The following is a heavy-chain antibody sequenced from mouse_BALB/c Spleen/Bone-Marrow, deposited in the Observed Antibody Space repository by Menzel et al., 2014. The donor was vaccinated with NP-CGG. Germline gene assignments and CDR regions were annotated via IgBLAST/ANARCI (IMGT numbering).Heavy chain of an antibody. Sequence: EVQLQQSGPELVKPGASVKMSCKASGYTFTSYVMHWVKQKPGQGLEWIGNINPYNDGTKYNEKFKGKATLTSDKFSSTAYIELGSLTSEDSAVYYCARSLYGFDWYFDVWGAGTTVTVSS. CDR2: INPYNDGT. D-gene: IGHD2-2*01. CDR1: GYTFTSYV. CDR3: ARSLYGFDWYFDV. V-gene: IGHV1-14*01. J-gene: IGHJ1*01.